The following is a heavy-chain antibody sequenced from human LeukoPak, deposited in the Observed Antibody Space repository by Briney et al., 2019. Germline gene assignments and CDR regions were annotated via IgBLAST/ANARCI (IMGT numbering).Heavy chain of an antibody. D-gene: IGHD5-18*01. CDR3: ARVLGAHRYGSIDH. J-gene: IGHJ4*02. CDR2: INPSSGST. CDR1: GYTFTSYY. Sequence: ASVKVSCKASGYTFTSYYMHWVRQAPGQGLEWMGIINPSSGSTRYAQKFQGRVTMTRDTSTSTVYMELSSLRSEDTAIYYCARVLGAHRYGSIDHWGQGTLVTVSS. V-gene: IGHV1-46*01.